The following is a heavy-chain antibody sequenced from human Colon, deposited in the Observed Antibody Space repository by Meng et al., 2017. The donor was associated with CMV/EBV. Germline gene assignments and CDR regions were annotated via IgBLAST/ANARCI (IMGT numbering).Heavy chain of an antibody. J-gene: IGHJ6*02. D-gene: IGHD3-10*01. V-gene: IGHV4-39*07. Sequence: GSLRLSCSVSGGSIRSNNYYWAWVRQPPGKGLEWIGTIYYLGATQYNPSLKSRITLSIDTSKNQFSLKVTSVTAADTAVYYCARDRIGGDVLLWFGELQYYYYGMDVWGQGTTVTVSS. CDR3: ARDRIGGDVLLWFGELQYYYYGMDV. CDR2: IYYLGAT. CDR1: GGSIRSNNYY.